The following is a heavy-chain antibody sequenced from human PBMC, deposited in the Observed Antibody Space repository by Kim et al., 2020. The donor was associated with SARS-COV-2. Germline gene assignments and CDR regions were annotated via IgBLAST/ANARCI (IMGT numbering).Heavy chain of an antibody. Sequence: ASVKVSCKASGYTFTSYAMNWLRQAPGQGLEWMGWINTNTGNPTYAPGFTGQFVFPLDTSVSTAYLQISSLKAEDTAVYYCARDQDISGYYYYYGMDVWGQGTTVTVSS. CDR3: ARDQDISGYYYYYGMDV. J-gene: IGHJ6*02. V-gene: IGHV7-4-1*02. CDR1: GYTFTSYA. D-gene: IGHD3-9*01. CDR2: INTNTGNP.